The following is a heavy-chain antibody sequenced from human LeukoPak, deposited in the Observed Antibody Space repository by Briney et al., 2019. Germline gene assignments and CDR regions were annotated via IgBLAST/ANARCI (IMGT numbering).Heavy chain of an antibody. J-gene: IGHJ3*02. CDR2: IWYDGSNK. CDR3: ARAQKLRYFDWLAFDI. V-gene: IGHV3-33*01. Sequence: PGGSLRLSCAASGFTFSSYGMLWVRQAPGKGLEWVAVIWYDGSNKYYADSVKGRFTISRDNSKNTLYLQMNSLRAEDTAVYYCARAQKLRYFDWLAFDIWGQGTMVTVSS. CDR1: GFTFSSYG. D-gene: IGHD3-9*01.